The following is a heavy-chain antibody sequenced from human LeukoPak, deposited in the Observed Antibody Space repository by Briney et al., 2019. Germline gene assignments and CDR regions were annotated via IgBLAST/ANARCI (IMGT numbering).Heavy chain of an antibody. CDR3: ATTYYDFWSGYYRGFDY. D-gene: IGHD3-3*01. Sequence: SETLSLTXAVYGGSFSGYYWSWIRQPPGKGLEWIGEINHSGSTNYNPSLKSRVTISVDTSKNQFSLKLSSVTAADTAVYYCATTYYDFWSGYYRGFDYWGQGTLVTVSS. CDR1: GGSFSGYY. CDR2: INHSGST. J-gene: IGHJ4*02. V-gene: IGHV4-34*01.